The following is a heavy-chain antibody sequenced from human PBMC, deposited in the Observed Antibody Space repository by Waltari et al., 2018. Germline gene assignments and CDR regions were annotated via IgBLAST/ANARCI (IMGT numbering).Heavy chain of an antibody. V-gene: IGHV3-30*04. J-gene: IGHJ6*02. CDR2: ISYNERNI. Sequence: QVQLVESGGGVVQHGRSLRLSCAASAFTFSSYAMHWVRQAPDKGLEWVAVISYNERNIYYVDSVKGRFTISRDNSKKMLYLQMNSLRAEDTAVYYCARDYCDRTYCHGMDVWGQGTTVTVSS. CDR3: ARDYCDRTYCHGMDV. CDR1: AFTFSSYA. D-gene: IGHD3-22*01.